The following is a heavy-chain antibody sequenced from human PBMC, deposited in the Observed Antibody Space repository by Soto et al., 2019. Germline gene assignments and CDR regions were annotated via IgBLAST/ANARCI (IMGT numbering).Heavy chain of an antibody. D-gene: IGHD6-19*01. CDR2: ICSDGNKA. CDR3: ARDRNGGWFHMDV. Sequence: QVQLVESGGGVVQPGRSLRLSCVGSGFPFWHYGMHWVRQAPGKGLEWVAVICSDGNKASYADAVKGRFAISRDTSKDTVYLEMNSLRVEDTAVYFCARDRNGGWFHMDVWGQGTKVSVSS. V-gene: IGHV3-33*01. CDR1: GFPFWHYG. J-gene: IGHJ6*02.